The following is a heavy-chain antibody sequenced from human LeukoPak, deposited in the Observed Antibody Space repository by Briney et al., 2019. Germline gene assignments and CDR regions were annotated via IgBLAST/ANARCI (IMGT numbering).Heavy chain of an antibody. CDR1: GFTFSSYA. Sequence: PGGSLRLSCSAYGFTFSSYAMYWVRQAPGKGLEYVSAITSNGGSAYYADSVRGRFTISRDNSKNTLYLQMNSLRAEDTAVYYCARDSHYGGNPNAFDIWGQGTMVTVSS. CDR3: ARDSHYGGNPNAFDI. J-gene: IGHJ3*02. D-gene: IGHD4-23*01. CDR2: ITSNGGSA. V-gene: IGHV3-64*04.